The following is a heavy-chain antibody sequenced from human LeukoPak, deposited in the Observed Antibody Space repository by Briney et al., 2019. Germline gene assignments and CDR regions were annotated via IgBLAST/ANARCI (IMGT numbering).Heavy chain of an antibody. Sequence: SETLSLTCTVSGGSISSYYWSWIRQPPGKGLEWIGYIYYSGSTNYNPSLRSRVTISVDTSKNQFSLKLSSVTAADTAVYYCARLEFSWFDPWGQGTLVTVSS. CDR1: GGSISSYY. CDR2: IYYSGST. D-gene: IGHD2/OR15-2a*01. V-gene: IGHV4-59*01. J-gene: IGHJ5*02. CDR3: ARLEFSWFDP.